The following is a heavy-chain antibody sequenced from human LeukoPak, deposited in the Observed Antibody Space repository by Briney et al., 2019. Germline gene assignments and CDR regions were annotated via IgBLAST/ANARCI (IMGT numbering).Heavy chain of an antibody. Sequence: SETLSLTCTVSGDSISNYYWTWIRQPPGKTLEWIGSIYSSGSTYYNSSLKSRVIILIDTSKNHFSLTLSSVTAADTAVYYCTRSDGYGLVGIWGQGTMVTVSS. J-gene: IGHJ3*01. CDR2: IYSSGST. CDR1: GDSISNYY. D-gene: IGHD3-10*01. CDR3: TRSDGYGLVGI. V-gene: IGHV4-59*12.